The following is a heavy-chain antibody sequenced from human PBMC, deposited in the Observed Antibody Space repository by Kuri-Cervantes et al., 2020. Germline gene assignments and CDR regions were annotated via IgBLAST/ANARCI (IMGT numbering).Heavy chain of an antibody. Sequence: SVKVSCKASGYTFTYRYLHWVRQAPGQALEWMGWITPFNGNTNYAQKFQDRVTITRDRSMSTAYMELSSLRSEDTAMYYCARDRPPAAGRRDLSGGMDVWGQGTTGTESS. CDR2: ITPFNGNT. V-gene: IGHV1-45*02. J-gene: IGHJ6*02. D-gene: IGHD6-13*01. CDR3: ARDRPPAAGRRDLSGGMDV. CDR1: GYTFTYRY.